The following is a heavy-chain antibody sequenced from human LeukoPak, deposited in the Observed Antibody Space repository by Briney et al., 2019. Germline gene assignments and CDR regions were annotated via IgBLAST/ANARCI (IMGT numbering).Heavy chain of an antibody. CDR3: ARGYSSSWYD. V-gene: IGHV3-53*01. J-gene: IGHJ4*02. CDR2: IFTGGTT. D-gene: IGHD6-13*01. Sequence: GGSLRLSCAASGFTFSSNYGSWVRQGPGKGLELVSVIFTGGTTYYADSVRDRFTISRDNSKNTLFLQMNSLRAEDTAMYYCARGYSSSWYDWGQGTLVTVSS. CDR1: GFTFSSNY.